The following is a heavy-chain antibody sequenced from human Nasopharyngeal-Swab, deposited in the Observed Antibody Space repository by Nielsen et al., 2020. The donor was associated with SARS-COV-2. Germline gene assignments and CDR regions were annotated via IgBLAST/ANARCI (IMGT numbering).Heavy chain of an antibody. V-gene: IGHV1-69*04. CDR2: IIPILGIA. CDR1: GYTFTSYD. Sequence: SVKVSCKASGYTFTSYDINWVRQAPGQGLEWMGRIIPILGIANYAQKFQGRVTITADKSTSTAYMELSSLRSEDTAVYYCARAGAAAPGVYYGMDVWGQGTTVTVSS. CDR3: ARAGAAAPGVYYGMDV. J-gene: IGHJ6*02. D-gene: IGHD6-13*01.